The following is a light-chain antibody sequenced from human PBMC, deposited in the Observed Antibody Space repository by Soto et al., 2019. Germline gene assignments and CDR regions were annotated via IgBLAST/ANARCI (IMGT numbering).Light chain of an antibody. CDR1: QSVSSN. V-gene: IGKV3-15*01. CDR3: QQYDKWPGT. Sequence: EIVMTQSPGTLSVSPGESATLSCRASQSVSSNLAWFQQKPGQAPRLLIYGASTRATGIPSRFSGSGSGRAFTVTISSLQSEDSAIYYCQQYDKWPGTFGQGTKLEIK. CDR2: GAS. J-gene: IGKJ1*01.